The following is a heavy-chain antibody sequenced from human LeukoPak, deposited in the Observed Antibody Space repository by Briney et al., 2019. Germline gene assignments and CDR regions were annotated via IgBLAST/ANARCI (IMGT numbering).Heavy chain of an antibody. J-gene: IGHJ4*02. CDR1: GVSISSSNW. D-gene: IGHD1/OR15-1a*01. CDR3: ARDKWEQRGTFDY. CDR2: IYPSGPT. V-gene: IGHV4-4*02. Sequence: PSGTLSLTCNVSGVSISSSNWWSWVRQSPGKGLEWIAEIYPSGPTNYNPSLKTRVTISIDHSKNQLSLNLASVTAADTAIYYCARDKWEQRGTFDYWGQGILVTVSS.